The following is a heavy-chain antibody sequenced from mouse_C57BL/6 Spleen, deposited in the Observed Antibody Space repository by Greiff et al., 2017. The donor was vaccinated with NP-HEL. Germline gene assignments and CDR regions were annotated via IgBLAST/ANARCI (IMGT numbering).Heavy chain of an antibody. CDR1: GYAFSSSW. CDR3: ARSDYDYDEAY. J-gene: IGHJ2*01. V-gene: IGHV1-82*01. Sequence: QVQLKQSGPELVKPGASVKISCKASGYAFSSSWMNWVKQRPGKGLEWIGRIYPGDGDTNYNGKFKGKATLTADKSSSTAYMQLSSLTSEDSAVYFCARSDYDYDEAYWGQGTTLTVSS. D-gene: IGHD2-4*01. CDR2: IYPGDGDT.